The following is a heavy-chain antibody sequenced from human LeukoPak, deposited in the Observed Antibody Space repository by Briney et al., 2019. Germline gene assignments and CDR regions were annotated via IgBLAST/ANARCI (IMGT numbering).Heavy chain of an antibody. Sequence: PGGSLRLSCAASGFTVSSNYMSWVRQAPGKGLEWVSAISGSGGSTYYADSVKGRFTISRDNSKNTLYLQMNSLRAEDTAVYYCAKDSNLGIAARRWLSRHAFDIWGQGTMVTVSS. CDR2: ISGSGGST. CDR1: GFTVSSNY. D-gene: IGHD6-6*01. CDR3: AKDSNLGIAARRWLSRHAFDI. V-gene: IGHV3-23*01. J-gene: IGHJ3*02.